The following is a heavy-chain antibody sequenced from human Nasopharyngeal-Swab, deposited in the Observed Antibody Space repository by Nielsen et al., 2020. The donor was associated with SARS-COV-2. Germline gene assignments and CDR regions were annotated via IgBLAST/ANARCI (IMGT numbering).Heavy chain of an antibody. Sequence: ASVKVSCKASGYTFTSYAMNWVRQAPGQGLEWMGWINTNTGNPTYAQGFTGRFVFSLDTSVSTAYLQISSLKAEDTVVYYCAVHVAGDRPPFDPWGQGTLVTVSS. CDR1: GYTFTSYA. V-gene: IGHV7-4-1*02. CDR2: INTNTGNP. CDR3: AVHVAGDRPPFDP. D-gene: IGHD6-19*01. J-gene: IGHJ5*02.